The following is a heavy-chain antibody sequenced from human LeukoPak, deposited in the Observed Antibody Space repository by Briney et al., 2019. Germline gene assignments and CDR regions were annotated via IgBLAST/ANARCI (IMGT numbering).Heavy chain of an antibody. Sequence: GGSLRLSCAASGFTFRNYWMSWVRQAPGKGLEWVANIKFDGSDNFYVDSVKGRFTISRDNAKNLLYLQMNSLRAEDTAVYYCVRDSGSSEYYFDYWGQGTLVTVSS. J-gene: IGHJ4*02. CDR1: GFTFRNYW. D-gene: IGHD1-26*01. V-gene: IGHV3-7*01. CDR2: IKFDGSDN. CDR3: VRDSGSSEYYFDY.